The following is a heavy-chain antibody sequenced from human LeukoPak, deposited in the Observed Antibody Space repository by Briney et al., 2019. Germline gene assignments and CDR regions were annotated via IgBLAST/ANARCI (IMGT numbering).Heavy chain of an antibody. CDR2: TYYRPKWFN. V-gene: IGHV6-1*01. CDR3: TRGTIVARVPDY. D-gene: IGHD6-6*01. CDR1: GDSVSSNSVG. Sequence: SQSLSLTCAISGDSVSSNSVGWNWIRQSPSRGLEWLGRTYYRPKWFNDYAESVKSRIIISADTSKNQLSLQLNSVTPEDTAVYYCTRGTIVARVPDYWGQGTLVTVSS. J-gene: IGHJ4*02.